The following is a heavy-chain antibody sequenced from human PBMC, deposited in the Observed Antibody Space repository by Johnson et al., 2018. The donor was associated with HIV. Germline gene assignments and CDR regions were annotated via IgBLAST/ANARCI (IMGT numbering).Heavy chain of an antibody. D-gene: IGHD4/OR15-4a*01. CDR1: GFTFDDYV. CDR3: AKGRNTYGADVFDI. V-gene: IGHV3-9*01. CDR2: ISWNSGSI. Sequence: EVQLVESGGGLVQPGRSLRLSCAASGFTFDDYVMHWVRQAPGKGLEWVSGISWNSGSIGYADSVKGRFTISRDNAKNSLYLQMNSLRVEDTAVYYCAKGRNTYGADVFDIWGQGTMVTVSS. J-gene: IGHJ3*02.